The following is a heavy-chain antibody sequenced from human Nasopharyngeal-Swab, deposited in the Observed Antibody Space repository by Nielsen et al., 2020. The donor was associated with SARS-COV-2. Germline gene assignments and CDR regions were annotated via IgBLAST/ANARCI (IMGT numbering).Heavy chain of an antibody. CDR1: GFTFSSYW. D-gene: IGHD3-10*01. CDR3: ASPGNFDY. J-gene: IGHJ4*02. V-gene: IGHV3-74*01. Sequence: GESLKISCAASGFTFSSYWMHWVRQAPGKGLVWVSRINSDGSSTSYADSVKGRFTISRDNAKNTLYLQMNSLRAEDTAVYYCASPGNFDYWGQGTLVTVPS. CDR2: INSDGSST.